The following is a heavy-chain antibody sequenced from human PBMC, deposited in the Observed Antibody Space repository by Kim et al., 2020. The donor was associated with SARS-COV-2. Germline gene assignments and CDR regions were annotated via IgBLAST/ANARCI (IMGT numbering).Heavy chain of an antibody. CDR2: ISYSSSHI. J-gene: IGHJ6*02. V-gene: IGHV3-21*01. CDR3: AREADPPGKSPYGMDA. CDR1: GFTFSSYS. D-gene: IGHD1-1*01. Sequence: GGSLRLSCAASGFTFSSYSLNWVRQAPGKGLEWVASISYSSSHIYYADSVKGRFTISRDNSKNSLYLQMNSLRAEDTAVYYCAREADPPGKSPYGMDAWGQGATVTVSS.